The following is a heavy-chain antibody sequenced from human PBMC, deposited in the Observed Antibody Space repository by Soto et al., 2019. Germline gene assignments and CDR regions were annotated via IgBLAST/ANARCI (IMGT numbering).Heavy chain of an antibody. J-gene: IGHJ5*02. CDR1: GGTFSSYA. CDR3: ARDGGWLPNNWFDP. Sequence: QVQLVQSGAEVKKPGSSVKFSCKASGGTFSSYAISWVRQAPGQALEWMGGIIPIFGTSNYAQKFQGRVTITADEYTSTAYMELSSLRSEDTAVYYCARDGGWLPNNWFDPWGQGTPVTGSS. CDR2: IIPIFGTS. V-gene: IGHV1-69*01. D-gene: IGHD3-22*01.